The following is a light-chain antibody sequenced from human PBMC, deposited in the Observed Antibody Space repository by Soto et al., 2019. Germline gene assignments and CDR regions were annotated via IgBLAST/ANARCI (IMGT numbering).Light chain of an antibody. CDR1: QGIIDY. CDR3: RKYNSAPRT. V-gene: IGKV1-27*01. J-gene: IGKJ1*01. Sequence: DIQMTKSPSSLAASVGDRVTITCRASQGIIDYLALYQQKPGKAPKLLIYAESTLQSVVPSRFSGSGAGTDLNLTIRSRQPEDGAALYCRKYNSAPRTFGQGTKVEIK. CDR2: AES.